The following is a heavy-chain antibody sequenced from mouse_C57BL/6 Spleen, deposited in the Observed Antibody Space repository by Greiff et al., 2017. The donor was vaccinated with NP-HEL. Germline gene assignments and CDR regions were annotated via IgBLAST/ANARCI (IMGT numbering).Heavy chain of an antibody. CDR2: IYPGSGST. CDR3: AREFGSYKGFAY. J-gene: IGHJ3*01. D-gene: IGHD2-2*01. Sequence: VQLQQPGAELVKPGASVKMSCKASGYTFTSYWITWVKQRPGQGLEWIGDIYPGSGSTNYNEKFKSKATLTVDTSSSTAYMQLSSLTSEDSAVYYCAREFGSYKGFAYWGQGTLVTVSA. V-gene: IGHV1-55*01. CDR1: GYTFTSYW.